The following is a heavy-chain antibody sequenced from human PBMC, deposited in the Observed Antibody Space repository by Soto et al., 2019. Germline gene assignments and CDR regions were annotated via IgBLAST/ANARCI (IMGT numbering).Heavy chain of an antibody. CDR1: GGSISSGGYS. D-gene: IGHD3-22*01. Sequence: SETLSLTCAVSGGSISSGGYSWSWIRQPPGKGLEWIGYIYHSGSTYYNPSLKSRVTISVDRSKNQFSLKLSSVTAADTAVYYCARAPYDSSGYYEVLFDYWGQGTLVTVSS. J-gene: IGHJ4*02. CDR3: ARAPYDSSGYYEVLFDY. CDR2: IYHSGST. V-gene: IGHV4-30-2*01.